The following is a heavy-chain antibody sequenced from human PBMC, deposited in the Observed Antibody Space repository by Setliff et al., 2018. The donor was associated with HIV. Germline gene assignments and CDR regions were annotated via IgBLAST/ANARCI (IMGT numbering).Heavy chain of an antibody. CDR1: GDSISGYY. V-gene: IGHV4-59*12. Sequence: KSSETLSLTCTDSGDSISGYYWSWIRQSPGKGLEWIGFIYETGSTYYNPSLKSRVSISIDTSKNQFSLKLSSVTAADTAVYFCARDGYTNGYGYYYFYMDVWGKGTTVTVSS. CDR3: ARDGYTNGYGYYYFYMDV. J-gene: IGHJ6*03. CDR2: IYETGST. D-gene: IGHD5-18*01.